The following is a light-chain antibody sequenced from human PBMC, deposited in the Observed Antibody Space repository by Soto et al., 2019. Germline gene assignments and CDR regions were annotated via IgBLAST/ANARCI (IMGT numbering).Light chain of an antibody. CDR3: CSYAGPRYV. CDR2: EGS. Sequence: QSALTQPASLSGSPGQSITISCTGTSSDVGGYPLVSWYQQHPGKAPKLMSYEGSKRPSGVSNRFSGSKSGYTASLTISGLQAEDEADYYCCSYAGPRYVFGSGTKVTVL. J-gene: IGLJ1*01. V-gene: IGLV2-23*01. CDR1: SSDVGGYPL.